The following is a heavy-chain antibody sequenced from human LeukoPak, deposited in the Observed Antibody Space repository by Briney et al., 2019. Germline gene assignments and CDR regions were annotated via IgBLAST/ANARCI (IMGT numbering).Heavy chain of an antibody. CDR3: ARRLYIVRGAFDI. V-gene: IGHV3-53*01. CDR1: GFTFSSYA. J-gene: IGHJ3*02. Sequence: GRSLRLSRAASGFTFSSYAMSWVRQAPGKGLEWVSLIYSGGTTYYADSVKGRFTISRDNSKNTVHLQMNNLRAEDTAMYFCARRLYIVRGAFDIWGQGTMVTVSS. D-gene: IGHD2/OR15-2a*01. CDR2: IYSGGTT.